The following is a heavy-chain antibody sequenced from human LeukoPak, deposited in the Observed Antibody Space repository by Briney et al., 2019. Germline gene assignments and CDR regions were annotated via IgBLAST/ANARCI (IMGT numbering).Heavy chain of an antibody. J-gene: IGHJ3*02. D-gene: IGHD3-22*01. CDR1: GGSFSGYY. V-gene: IGHV4-34*01. CDR3: ATSYYYDSPGSLDAFDI. CDR2: INHSGST. Sequence: SETLSLTCAVYGGSFSGYYRSWIRQPPGKGLEWIGEINHSGSTNYNPSLKSRVTISVDTSKNQFSLKLSSVTAADTAVYYCATSYYYDSPGSLDAFDIWGQGTMVTVSS.